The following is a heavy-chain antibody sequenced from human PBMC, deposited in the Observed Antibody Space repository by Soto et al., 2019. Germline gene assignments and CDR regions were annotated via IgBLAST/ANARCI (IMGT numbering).Heavy chain of an antibody. CDR2: VYHTGDT. V-gene: IGHV4-4*02. D-gene: IGHD2-21*02. CDR1: GGTVASSHW. CDR3: AREIVTAGGSNYFDP. Sequence: SETLSLTCGVSGGTVASSHWWSWVRQSPGRGLEWIWNVYHTGDTNFNPSLQSRVTFSVDKSNNQFSLRLASVTAADTAVYFCAREIVTAGGSNYFDPWGPGTLVTVSS. J-gene: IGHJ5*02.